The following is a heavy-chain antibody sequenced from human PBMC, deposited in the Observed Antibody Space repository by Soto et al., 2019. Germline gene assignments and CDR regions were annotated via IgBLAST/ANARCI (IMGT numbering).Heavy chain of an antibody. CDR3: MTLGYCSGGSCYDDYYGMDV. CDR2: MNPNSGNT. J-gene: IGHJ6*02. D-gene: IGHD2-15*01. CDR1: GYTFTSYD. V-gene: IGHV1-8*01. Sequence: QVQLVQSGAEVKKPGASVKVSCKASGYTFTSYDINWVRQATGQGLEWMGWMNPNSGNTGYAQKFQGRVTMTRNTSISTXYXXLSSLRSEDTAVYYCMTLGYCSGGSCYDDYYGMDVWGQGTTVTVSS.